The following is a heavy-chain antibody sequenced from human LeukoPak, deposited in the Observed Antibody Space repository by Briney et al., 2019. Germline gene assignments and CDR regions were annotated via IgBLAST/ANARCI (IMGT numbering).Heavy chain of an antibody. D-gene: IGHD2-21*02. J-gene: IGHJ4*02. CDR3: ARLGVTFDY. CDR1: GDSISGYY. Sequence: SETLSLTCTVSGDSISGYYWSWIRQPPGKGLEWIGSIYYSGSTYYNPSLKSRVTISVDTSKNQFSLKLSSVTAADTAVYYCARLGVTFDYWGQGTLVTVSS. CDR2: IYYSGST. V-gene: IGHV4-39*01.